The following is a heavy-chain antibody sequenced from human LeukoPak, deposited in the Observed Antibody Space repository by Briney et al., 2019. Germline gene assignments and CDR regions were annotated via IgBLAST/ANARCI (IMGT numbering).Heavy chain of an antibody. CDR3: TKELHVAVAVADYYYFYMDV. CDR1: GFAFSSFA. Sequence: GGSLRLSCAASGFAFSSFAMGWVRQSPGKGLEWLSTNNGGGNTTFYADSVKGRFTISRDNSKNTLYLHMDSLRPDDTAIYYCTKELHVAVAVADYYYFYMDVWGRGTAVTVSS. CDR2: NNGGGNTT. V-gene: IGHV3-23*01. D-gene: IGHD6-19*01. J-gene: IGHJ6*03.